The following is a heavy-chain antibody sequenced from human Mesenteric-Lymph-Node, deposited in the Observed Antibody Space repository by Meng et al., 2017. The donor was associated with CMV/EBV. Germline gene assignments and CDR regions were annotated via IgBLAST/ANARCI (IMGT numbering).Heavy chain of an antibody. CDR3: ARGSDIPVNNY. J-gene: IGHJ4*02. CDR2: INHSGVP. Sequence: QVKLQQWCAGLLKPSETLSLTCAVYGGSFSGYYWSWIRQPPGKGLEWIGEINHSGVPNYNPSLKSRVTISLDRSKNQFSLKLSSVTAEDTAVYYCARGSDIPVNNYWGQGTLVTVSS. V-gene: IGHV4-34*01. CDR1: GGSFSGYY. D-gene: IGHD2-15*01.